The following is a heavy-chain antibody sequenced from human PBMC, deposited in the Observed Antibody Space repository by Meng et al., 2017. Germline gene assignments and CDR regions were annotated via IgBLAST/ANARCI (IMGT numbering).Heavy chain of an antibody. CDR1: GFTVSSNY. CDR2: IYSGGST. V-gene: IGHV3-53*01. D-gene: IGHD3-16*01. Sequence: EGRLVGAGGGLIRPGGSLRLCCAASGFTVSSNYMSWVRQAPGKGLEWVSVIYSGGSTYYADSVKGRFTISRDNSKNTLYLQMNSLRAEDTAVYYCARDLGYWGQGTLVTVSS. J-gene: IGHJ4*02. CDR3: ARDLGY.